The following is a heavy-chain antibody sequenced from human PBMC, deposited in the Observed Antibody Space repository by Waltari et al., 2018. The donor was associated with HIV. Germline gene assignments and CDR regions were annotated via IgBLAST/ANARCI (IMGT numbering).Heavy chain of an antibody. CDR2: ISGSGGST. J-gene: IGHJ6*02. Sequence: EVQLLESGGGLVQPGGSLRLSCAASGFTFSSYAMSWVRQAPGKGLEWVSAISGSGGSTYYADSVKGRFTISRDNSKNTLYLQMNSLRAEDTAVYYCAKTYYYDSSGYWLGYGMDVWGQGTTVTVSS. V-gene: IGHV3-23*01. D-gene: IGHD3-22*01. CDR1: GFTFSSYA. CDR3: AKTYYYDSSGYWLGYGMDV.